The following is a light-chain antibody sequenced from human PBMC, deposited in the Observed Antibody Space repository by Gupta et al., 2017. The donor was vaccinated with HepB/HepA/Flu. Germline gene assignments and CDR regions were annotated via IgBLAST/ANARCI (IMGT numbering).Light chain of an antibody. V-gene: IGLV1-44*01. J-gene: IGLJ2*01. CDR2: SNN. CDR3: AAWDDNLKGV. Sequence: QSVLTQPPSTSGTPGQRVTISCSGSNSNIGSNAVSWYQLLPGKAPKLLIYSNNQRPSGVPDRFSGSKSGTSASLAISGLQSEDEAEYFCAAWDDNLKGVFGGGTKLTVL. CDR1: NSNIGSNA.